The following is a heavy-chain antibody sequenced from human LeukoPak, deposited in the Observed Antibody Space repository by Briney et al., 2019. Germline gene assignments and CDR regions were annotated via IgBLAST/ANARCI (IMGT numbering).Heavy chain of an antibody. V-gene: IGHV3-7*01. D-gene: IGHD2-21*02. CDR3: ARHDFAPPFDY. CDR2: IKQDGSER. Sequence: QPGGSLRLSCAPSGFTFSTSWMSWVRQAPGKGLEWVANIKQDGSERYYVGSVKGRFTISRDNAKNSLYLQMNSLRAEDTAVYYCARHDFAPPFDYWGQGILVTVSS. J-gene: IGHJ4*02. CDR1: GFTFSTSW.